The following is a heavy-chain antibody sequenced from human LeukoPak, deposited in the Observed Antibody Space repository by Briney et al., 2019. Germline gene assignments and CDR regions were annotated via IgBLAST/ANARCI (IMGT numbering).Heavy chain of an antibody. CDR1: GFTFSSYS. D-gene: IGHD3-22*01. CDR2: ISSSSGFI. J-gene: IGHJ4*02. V-gene: IGHV3-21*01. Sequence: GGSLRLSCAASGFTFSSYSMNWVRQAPGKGLEWVSSISSSSGFIYYADSVKGRFTISRDNAKNSLYLQMNSLRAEDTAVYYCARFYDSSGYYYEPAVADYWGQGTLVTVSS. CDR3: ARFYDSSGYYYEPAVADY.